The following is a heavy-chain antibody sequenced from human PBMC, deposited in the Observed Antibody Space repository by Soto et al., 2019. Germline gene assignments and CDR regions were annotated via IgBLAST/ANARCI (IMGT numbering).Heavy chain of an antibody. Sequence: PSETLSLTCTVSGGSISSYYWSWIRQPPGKGLEWIGHMYYSGSTYYNPSLESRVTISADTSKNQLSLKLTSVTAADTAVYYCATSIGSGDYCWFDPWGPGTLVTVSS. CDR2: MYYSGST. J-gene: IGHJ5*02. D-gene: IGHD4-17*01. V-gene: IGHV4-59*01. CDR3: ATSIGSGDYCWFDP. CDR1: GGSISSYY.